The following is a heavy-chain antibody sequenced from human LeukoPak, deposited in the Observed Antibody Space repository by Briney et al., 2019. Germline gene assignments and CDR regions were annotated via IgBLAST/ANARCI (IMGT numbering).Heavy chain of an antibody. CDR3: AREVRQNYYYYYMDV. CDR1: GFTFGDYT. D-gene: IGHD4-23*01. CDR2: IKQDGSEK. Sequence: GGSLRLSCTASGFTFGDYTVSWVRQAPGKGLEWVANIKQDGSEKYYVDSVKGRFTISRDNAENSLYLQMNSLRAEDTAVYYCAREVRQNYYYYYMDVWGKGTTVTVSS. J-gene: IGHJ6*03. V-gene: IGHV3-7*01.